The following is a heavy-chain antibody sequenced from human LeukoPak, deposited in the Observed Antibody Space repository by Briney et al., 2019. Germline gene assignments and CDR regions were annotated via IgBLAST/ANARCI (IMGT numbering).Heavy chain of an antibody. V-gene: IGHV3-64D*06. Sequence: GGSPRLSCAASGFTFSSYEMNWVRQAPGKGLEFVSAITNNGGNTYYADSVKGRFTISRDNSKNTVYLQMSSLRAEDTAVYYCVIVRGYFDSSGSDYWGQGTLVTVSS. D-gene: IGHD3-9*01. CDR2: ITNNGGNT. CDR3: VIVRGYFDSSGSDY. CDR1: GFTFSSYE. J-gene: IGHJ4*02.